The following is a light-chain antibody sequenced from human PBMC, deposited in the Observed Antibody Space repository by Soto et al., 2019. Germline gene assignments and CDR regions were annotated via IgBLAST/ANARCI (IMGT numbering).Light chain of an antibody. Sequence: DIQMTQSPSTLSASVEDRVTITCRASQSISSWLAGYQQKPGKAPKLQIYKASSLESGVTSRFSGSGSGTEFTLTISSLQPDDFETYYCQQYNSYWTFGQGTKVEIK. CDR3: QQYNSYWT. J-gene: IGKJ1*01. CDR1: QSISSW. V-gene: IGKV1-5*03. CDR2: KAS.